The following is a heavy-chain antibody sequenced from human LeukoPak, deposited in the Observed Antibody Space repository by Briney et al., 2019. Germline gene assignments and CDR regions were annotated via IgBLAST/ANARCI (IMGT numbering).Heavy chain of an antibody. D-gene: IGHD6-6*01. Sequence: ASVKVSCKASGYIFSDFSIHWVRQAPGQGLEWVGWINANSGGTDFAQKFQGRVTMTRDTSISTAYMELTGLRSDDTAVYYCARDPSGLGYYYFYMDVWGKGTTVTVSS. J-gene: IGHJ6*03. V-gene: IGHV1-2*02. CDR3: ARDPSGLGYYYFYMDV. CDR2: INANSGGT. CDR1: GYIFSDFS.